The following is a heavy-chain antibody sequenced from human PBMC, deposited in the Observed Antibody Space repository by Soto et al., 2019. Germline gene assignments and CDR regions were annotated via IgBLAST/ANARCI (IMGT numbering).Heavy chain of an antibody. CDR3: ARTKDYHDIIGYKEY. J-gene: IGHJ4*01. Sequence: ASVKVSCKASGYTFTSYDINWVRQATGQGLEWMGWMNPNSGNSGYAQKFQGRVTMTRDTSISTAYMELSSLRSEDTAVYYCARTKDYHDIIGYKEYWGHGTMVTVSS. V-gene: IGHV1-8*01. CDR2: MNPNSGNS. CDR1: GYTFTSYD. D-gene: IGHD3-22*01.